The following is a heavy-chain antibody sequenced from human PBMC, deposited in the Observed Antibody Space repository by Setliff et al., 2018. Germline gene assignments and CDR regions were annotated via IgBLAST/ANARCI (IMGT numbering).Heavy chain of an antibody. CDR1: GFTFSSYW. V-gene: IGHV3-74*01. D-gene: IGHD6-13*01. CDR2: INRDGSYT. J-gene: IGHJ4*02. Sequence: GGSLRLSCAASGFTFSSYWMYWVRQAPGKGLVWVSRINRDGSYTVYADSVEGRFTISRDDSKKTLYLQMNSLRAEDTAVYYCAKRGDSSSWLEYWGQGTLVTVSS. CDR3: AKRGDSSSWLEY.